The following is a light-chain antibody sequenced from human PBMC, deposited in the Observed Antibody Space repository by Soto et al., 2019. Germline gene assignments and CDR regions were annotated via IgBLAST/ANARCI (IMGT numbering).Light chain of an antibody. Sequence: EIVMTQSPDTLSVSPGERATLSCRASQSVANSIAWYQQKPGQAPRLLIYSASTRATGIPARFSGSGSGTGFTLTISSLQSEDFAVYYCQQYGSSSTFGQGTRLEIK. CDR1: QSVANS. CDR2: SAS. CDR3: QQYGSSST. V-gene: IGKV3-15*01. J-gene: IGKJ5*01.